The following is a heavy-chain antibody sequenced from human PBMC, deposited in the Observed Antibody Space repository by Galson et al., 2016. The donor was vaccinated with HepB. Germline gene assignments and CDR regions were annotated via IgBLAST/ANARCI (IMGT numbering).Heavy chain of an antibody. Sequence: SLRLSCAASGFTFDDYAMSWVRQTPGKGLEWVSTISWNSRRIDYADSVKGRFTISRDNAKNSLHLRMNSLKTEDTALYYCAKDRGNLNYYQLYGLDVWGQGTTVTVSS. CDR3: AKDRGNLNYYQLYGLDV. CDR2: ISWNSRRI. J-gene: IGHJ6*02. CDR1: GFTFDDYA. V-gene: IGHV3-9*01. D-gene: IGHD3-22*01.